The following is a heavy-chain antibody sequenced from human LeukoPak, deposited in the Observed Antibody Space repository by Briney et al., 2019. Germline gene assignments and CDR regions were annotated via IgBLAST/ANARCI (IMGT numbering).Heavy chain of an antibody. CDR1: RFTFSSYS. D-gene: IGHD3-3*01. V-gene: IGHV3-48*04. CDR3: ARDRGVTIFGVVDYYYMDV. Sequence: GGSLRLSCAASRFTFSSYSMNWVRQAPGKGLEWVSYISSSSSTIYYADSVKGRFTISRDNAKNSLYLQMNSLRAEDTAVYYCARDRGVTIFGVVDYYYMDVWGKGTTVTVSS. J-gene: IGHJ6*03. CDR2: ISSSSSTI.